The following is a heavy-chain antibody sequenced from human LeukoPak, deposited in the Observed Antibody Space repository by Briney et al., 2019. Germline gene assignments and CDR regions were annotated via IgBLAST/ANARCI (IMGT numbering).Heavy chain of an antibody. D-gene: IGHD3-3*01. CDR2: IKQDGSEK. V-gene: IGHV3-7*01. CDR1: GFTFSSYW. CDR3: ARDRNTIFGVVITDDAFDI. Sequence: GGSLRLSCAASGFTFSSYWMSWVRQAPGKGLEWVANIKQDGSEKYYVDSVKGRFTISRDNAKNSLYLQMNSLRAEDTAVYYCARDRNTIFGVVITDDAFDIWGQGTMVTVSS. J-gene: IGHJ3*02.